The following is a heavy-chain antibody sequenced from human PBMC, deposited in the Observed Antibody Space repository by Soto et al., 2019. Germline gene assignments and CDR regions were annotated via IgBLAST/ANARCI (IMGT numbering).Heavy chain of an antibody. CDR3: AKIHSGSSEDAFDV. V-gene: IGHV3-23*01. CDR2: ISGSGGVT. CDR1: GFTFSSYA. D-gene: IGHD6-19*01. J-gene: IGHJ3*01. Sequence: EVQLLESGGGLVQPGGSQRLSCAASGFTFSSYAMSWVRQGPGKGLEGVTLISGSGGVTDYADSVKGRFTVSRDNSKNTMYLELNSLTAGDTAIYYCAKIHSGSSEDAFDVWGQGTGVTVSS.